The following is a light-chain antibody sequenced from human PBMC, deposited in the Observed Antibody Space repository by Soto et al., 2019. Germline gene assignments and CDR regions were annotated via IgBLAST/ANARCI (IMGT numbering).Light chain of an antibody. Sequence: IVLTQSPGTLSLSPGERATLSCRASQSVSSNYLAWYQQKPGQTPRVLIFDASIRATGIPDRFNGRGSGTDFTLTNRRLEPEDFAVYYCQQYSSLWTFGQGTKVDIK. CDR3: QQYSSLWT. CDR2: DAS. V-gene: IGKV3-20*01. CDR1: QSVSSNY. J-gene: IGKJ1*01.